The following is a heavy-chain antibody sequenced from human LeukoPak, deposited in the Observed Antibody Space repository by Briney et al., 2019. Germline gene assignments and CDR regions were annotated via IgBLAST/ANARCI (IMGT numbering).Heavy chain of an antibody. Sequence: GGSLRLSCVASGFTFSDYVMSWVRQAPGRGLEWVSCISGSSDSRYYAGSVKGRFTISRDNAKNSLYLQMNSLRAEDTAVYYCARDKDSSSWQRGSIWFDPWGQGTLVTVSS. CDR3: ARDKDSSSWQRGSIWFDP. CDR2: ISGSSDSR. CDR1: GFTFSDYV. J-gene: IGHJ5*02. V-gene: IGHV3-23*01. D-gene: IGHD6-13*01.